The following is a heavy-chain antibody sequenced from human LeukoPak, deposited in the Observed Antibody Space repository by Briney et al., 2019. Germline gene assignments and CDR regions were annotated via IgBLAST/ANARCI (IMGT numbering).Heavy chain of an antibody. CDR1: GYTFTSYG. D-gene: IGHD2-2*01. Sequence: ASVKVSCKASGYTFTSYGISWVRQAPGQGLEWMGWISAYNGNTNYAQKLQGRVTMATDTSTSTAYMELRSLRSDDTAAYYCARDLLGCSSTSCRPYNWFDPWGQGTLVTVSS. J-gene: IGHJ5*02. CDR3: ARDLLGCSSTSCRPYNWFDP. CDR2: ISAYNGNT. V-gene: IGHV1-18*04.